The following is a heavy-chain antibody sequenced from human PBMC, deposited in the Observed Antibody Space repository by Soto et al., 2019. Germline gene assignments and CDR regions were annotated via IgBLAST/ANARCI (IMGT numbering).Heavy chain of an antibody. CDR1: GFRFSDYY. CDR2: IDSSSGYT. Sequence: GSLRLSCAASGFRFSDYYMSWIRQAPGKGLEWISYIDSSSGYTNYADSVKGRFTISRDNAKNSLYLQVSSLRAEDTAIYYCARDLRRNSGSYFDYWGQGTPVTVSS. D-gene: IGHD1-26*01. J-gene: IGHJ4*02. V-gene: IGHV3-11*05. CDR3: ARDLRRNSGSYFDY.